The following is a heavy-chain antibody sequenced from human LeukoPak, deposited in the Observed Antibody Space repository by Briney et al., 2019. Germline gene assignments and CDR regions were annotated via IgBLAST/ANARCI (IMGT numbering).Heavy chain of an antibody. CDR2: INPNSGDT. Sequence: ASVKVSCKASGYTFTKYYVHWVRQAPGQGLEWMGWINPNSGDTNYANKFQGRVTMTRDTSISTVYMEVSSLRSDDTALYYCARDLDSYNYGPLNYWGQGTLVTVSS. J-gene: IGHJ4*02. CDR3: ARDLDSYNYGPLNY. V-gene: IGHV1-2*02. CDR1: GYTFTKYY. D-gene: IGHD5-24*01.